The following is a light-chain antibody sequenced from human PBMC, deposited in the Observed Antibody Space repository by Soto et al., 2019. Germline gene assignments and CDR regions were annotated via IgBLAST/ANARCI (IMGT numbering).Light chain of an antibody. J-gene: IGLJ2*01. V-gene: IGLV1-47*01. CDR2: RNN. CDR1: SSNVGSNY. Sequence: QSVLTQPPSASGAPGQRVTISCSGSSSNVGSNYLSWYQQLPETGPKLLIYRNNQRPSGVPDRFSGSKSGTSATLAISGLRSEDEADYYCTAWDGSLSGRVFGGGTKLTVL. CDR3: TAWDGSLSGRV.